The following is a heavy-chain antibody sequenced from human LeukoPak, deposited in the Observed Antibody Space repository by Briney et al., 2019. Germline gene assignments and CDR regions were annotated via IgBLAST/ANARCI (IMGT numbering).Heavy chain of an antibody. Sequence: GGSLRLSCSASGFAFSVYAMSWLRQPPGKGLEWVSTINANSGTTSYAASVRGRFTISRDNSKNTLYLQMSSLRVEDTAVYYCVKDGLIAVADDYWGQGTLVTVSS. CDR3: VKDGLIAVADDY. CDR2: INANSGTT. V-gene: IGHV3-23*01. D-gene: IGHD6-19*01. CDR1: GFAFSVYA. J-gene: IGHJ4*02.